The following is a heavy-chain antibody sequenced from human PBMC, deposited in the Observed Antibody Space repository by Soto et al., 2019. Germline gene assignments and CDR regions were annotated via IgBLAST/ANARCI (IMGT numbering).Heavy chain of an antibody. CDR3: GKDMDV. V-gene: IGHV3-7*01. J-gene: IGHJ6*04. Sequence: GGSLRLSCAASGFTFSSYWMSWVRQAPGKGLEWVANIKEDGSEIYYVGSVKGRFTISRDNAKNSLYLQMNSLRAEDTAVYYCGKDMDVWSNGTPVTVSS. CDR1: GFTFSSYW. CDR2: IKEDGSEI.